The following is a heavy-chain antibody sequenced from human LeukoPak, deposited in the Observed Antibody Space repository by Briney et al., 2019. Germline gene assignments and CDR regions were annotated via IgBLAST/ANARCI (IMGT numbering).Heavy chain of an antibody. Sequence: PGGSLRLSCAASGFTFSSYAMSWVRQAPGKGLEWVSAISGSGGSTYYADSVKGRFTISRDNSKNTLYLQMNSLRAEDTAVYYCVIFYDSSGYYFECFQHWGQGTLVTVSS. J-gene: IGHJ1*01. CDR1: GFTFSSYA. D-gene: IGHD3-22*01. V-gene: IGHV3-23*01. CDR3: VIFYDSSGYYFECFQH. CDR2: ISGSGGST.